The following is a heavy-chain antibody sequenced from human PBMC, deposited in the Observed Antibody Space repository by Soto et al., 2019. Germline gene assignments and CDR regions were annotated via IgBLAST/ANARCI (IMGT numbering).Heavy chain of an antibody. CDR3: ARDGAGTTPVIDY. CDR1: GFTFSSYW. J-gene: IGHJ4*02. V-gene: IGHV3-7*01. CDR2: IKQDGSEK. D-gene: IGHD1-7*01. Sequence: EVQLVESGGGLVQPGGSLRLSCAASGFTFSSYWMSWVRQAPGKGLEWVANIKQDGSEKYYVDSVKGRFTISRDNAKNSLYLQMNSLRAEDTAVYYCARDGAGTTPVIDYWGQGTLVTVSS.